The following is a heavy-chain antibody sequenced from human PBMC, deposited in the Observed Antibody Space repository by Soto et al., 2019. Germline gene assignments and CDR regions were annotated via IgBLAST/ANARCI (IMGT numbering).Heavy chain of an antibody. CDR2: ISAYNGNT. CDR1: GYTFTSYG. Sequence: ASLKVSCKASGYTFTSYGISWVRQAPGQGLEWMGWISAYNGNTNYAQKLQGRVTMTTDTSTSTAYMELRSLRSDDTAVYYCARSRGIAAAGTSRWFDPWGQGTLVTSPQ. V-gene: IGHV1-18*01. CDR3: ARSRGIAAAGTSRWFDP. J-gene: IGHJ5*02. D-gene: IGHD6-13*01.